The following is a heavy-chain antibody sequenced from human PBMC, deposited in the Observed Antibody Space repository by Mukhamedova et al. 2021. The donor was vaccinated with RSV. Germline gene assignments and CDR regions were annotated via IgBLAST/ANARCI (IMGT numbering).Heavy chain of an antibody. CDR3: AKAPYAYSSSGAYYFDN. J-gene: IGHJ4*02. CDR2: MSAGSART. D-gene: IGHD6-6*01. V-gene: IGHV3-23*01. Sequence: GKGLEWVSGMSAGSARTYYADSVEGRFTVSRDNSKNTLYLQMNSLRAEDTAVYYCAKAPYAYSSSGAYYFDNWGQGTLVTVSS.